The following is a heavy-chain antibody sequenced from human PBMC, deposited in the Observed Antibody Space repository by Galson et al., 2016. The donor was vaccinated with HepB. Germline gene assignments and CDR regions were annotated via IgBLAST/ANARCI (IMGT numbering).Heavy chain of an antibody. CDR1: GGSISSGGYY. Sequence: TLSLTCTVSGGSISSGGYYRSWIRHHPGEGLEWIGYIYHSGNAYYNASLKSRVTISVDTSKNQFFLKLTSLTAADTAVYFCARGGRKGLWGYYFDYWGQGTLVTVSS. V-gene: IGHV4-31*03. D-gene: IGHD3-16*01. CDR2: IYHSGNA. CDR3: ARGGRKGLWGYYFDY. J-gene: IGHJ4*02.